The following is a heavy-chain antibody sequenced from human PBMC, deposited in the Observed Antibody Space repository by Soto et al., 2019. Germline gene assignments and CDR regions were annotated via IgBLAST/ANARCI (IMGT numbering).Heavy chain of an antibody. J-gene: IGHJ6*02. CDR1: GESLSAYY. V-gene: IGHV4-34*01. D-gene: IGHD3-10*02. CDR2: INQSGST. Sequence: PSETLSLTCAVYGESLSAYYWTRIRQPPGKGLEWIGEINQSGSTNYNPSLKSRVTMSADTSKKHFSLKVTSVTAADTAVYYCARGTVYVPFLFPCLDVWGQGTTVTVSS. CDR3: ARGTVYVPFLFPCLDV.